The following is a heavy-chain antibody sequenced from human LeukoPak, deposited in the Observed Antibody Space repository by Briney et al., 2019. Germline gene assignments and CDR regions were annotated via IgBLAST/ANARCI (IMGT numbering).Heavy chain of an antibody. J-gene: IGHJ4*02. V-gene: IGHV4-30-4*08. Sequence: SETLSLTCTVSGGSISSGDYYWSWIRQPPGKGLEWIGYIYYSGSTYYNPSLKSRVTISVDTSKNQFSLKLSSVTAADTAVYYCARRDYDFWSGYVDYRGQGTLVTVSS. CDR3: ARRDYDFWSGYVDY. D-gene: IGHD3-3*01. CDR2: IYYSGST. CDR1: GGSISSGDYY.